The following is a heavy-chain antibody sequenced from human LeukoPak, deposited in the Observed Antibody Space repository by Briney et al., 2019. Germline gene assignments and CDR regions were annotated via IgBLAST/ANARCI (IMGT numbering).Heavy chain of an antibody. CDR2: ISGSGGST. CDR1: GFTFSSYA. CDR3: AKERDYYDSSGYYDFDY. J-gene: IGHJ4*02. V-gene: IGHV3-23*01. Sequence: GGSLRLSCAASGFTFSSYAMSWVRQAPGKGLEWVSAISGSGGSTYYADSVKGRFTISRDNSKNTLYLQMNSLRAEDTAVYYCAKERDYYDSSGYYDFDYWGQGTLVTVSS. D-gene: IGHD3-22*01.